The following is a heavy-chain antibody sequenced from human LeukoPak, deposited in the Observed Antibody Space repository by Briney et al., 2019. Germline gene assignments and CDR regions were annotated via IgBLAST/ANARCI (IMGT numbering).Heavy chain of an antibody. CDR3: ARDSKQLVRMFSFDY. Sequence: SETLSLTCTVSGGSISSYYWSWIRQPPGKGLEWIGYIYYSGSTNYNPSLKSRVTISVDTSKNQFSLKLSSVTAADTAVYYCARDSKQLVRMFSFDYWGQGTLVTVSS. V-gene: IGHV4-59*12. CDR2: IYYSGST. D-gene: IGHD6-6*01. CDR1: GGSISSYY. J-gene: IGHJ4*02.